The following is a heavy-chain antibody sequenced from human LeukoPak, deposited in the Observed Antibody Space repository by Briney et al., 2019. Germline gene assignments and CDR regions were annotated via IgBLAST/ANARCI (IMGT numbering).Heavy chain of an antibody. J-gene: IGHJ3*02. CDR2: INPSGGST. Sequence: ASVKVSCKASGYTFTSYYMHWVRQAPGQGLEWMGIINPSGGSTSYAQKFQGRVTMTRDMSTSTAYMELSSLRSEDTAVYYCARVYGGGSYYQAFDIWGQGTMVTVSS. D-gene: IGHD1-26*01. V-gene: IGHV1-46*01. CDR3: ARVYGGGSYYQAFDI. CDR1: GYTFTSYY.